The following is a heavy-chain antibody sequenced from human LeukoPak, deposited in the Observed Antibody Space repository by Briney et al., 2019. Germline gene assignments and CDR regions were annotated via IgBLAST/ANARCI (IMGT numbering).Heavy chain of an antibody. CDR1: GGTFSSYA. V-gene: IGHV1-69*04. Sequence: GASVKVSCKASGGTFSSYAISWVRQAPGQGLEWMGRIIPILGIANYAQKFQGRVTITADESTSTAYMELSSLRSEDTAVYYCARVTEYYYDSSGYYYPTYFDYWGQGTLVTVSS. J-gene: IGHJ4*02. CDR3: ARVTEYYYDSSGYYYPTYFDY. D-gene: IGHD3-22*01. CDR2: IIPILGIA.